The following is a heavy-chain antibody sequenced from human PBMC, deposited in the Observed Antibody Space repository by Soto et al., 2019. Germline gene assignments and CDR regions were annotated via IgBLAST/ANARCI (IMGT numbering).Heavy chain of an antibody. CDR3: ARGGSSGWYFEY. V-gene: IGHV3-30-3*01. D-gene: IGHD6-19*01. J-gene: IGHJ4*02. CDR2: ISYDGSNK. Sequence: QVQLVESGGGVVQPGRSLRLSCAASGFTFSSYAMHWVRQAPVKGLESVAVISYDGSNKYYAESVKGRFTISRDNSKNSLYLQMNSLRAEATAVYYCARGGSSGWYFEYWGQGTLVTVS. CDR1: GFTFSSYA.